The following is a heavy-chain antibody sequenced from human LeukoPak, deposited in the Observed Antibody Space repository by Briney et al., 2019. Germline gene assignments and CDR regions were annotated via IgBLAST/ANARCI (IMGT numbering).Heavy chain of an antibody. CDR2: IYHSGST. CDR1: GGSISSSSYY. CDR3: ARDIAAAGTID. Sequence: SETLSLTCTVSGGSISSSSYYWGWIRQPPGKGLEWIGSIYHSGSTYYNPSLKSRVTISVDTSKNQFSLKLSSVTAADTAVYYCARDIAAAGTIDWGQGTLVTVSS. J-gene: IGHJ4*02. D-gene: IGHD6-13*01. V-gene: IGHV4-39*07.